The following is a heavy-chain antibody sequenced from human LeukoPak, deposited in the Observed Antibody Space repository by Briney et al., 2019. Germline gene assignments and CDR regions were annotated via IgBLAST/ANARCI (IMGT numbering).Heavy chain of an antibody. CDR2: ISYDGSNK. J-gene: IGHJ5*02. CDR3: ARENGYGDWDWFDP. Sequence: GGSLRLSCAASGFTFSSYAMHWVRQAPGKGLEWVAVISYDGSNKYYADSVKGRFTISRDNSKNTLYLQMNSLRAEDTAVYYCARENGYGDWDWFDPWGQGTLVTVSS. V-gene: IGHV3-30-3*01. D-gene: IGHD4-17*01. CDR1: GFTFSSYA.